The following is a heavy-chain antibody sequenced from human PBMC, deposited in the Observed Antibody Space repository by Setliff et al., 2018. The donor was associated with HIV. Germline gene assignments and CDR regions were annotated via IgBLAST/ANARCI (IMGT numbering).Heavy chain of an antibody. V-gene: IGHV1-69*13. CDR2: IIPMYGVT. Sequence: SVKVSCKASGYTFTSYYMHWVRQAPGQGPEWMGGIIPMYGVTNYAQKFQGRVTITAVESTSTAYMELSSLRSEDTAVYYCAKDRFSDSSAPGDAFDVWGVGTLVTVSS. D-gene: IGHD3-22*01. CDR1: GYTFTSYY. J-gene: IGHJ3*01. CDR3: AKDRFSDSSAPGDAFDV.